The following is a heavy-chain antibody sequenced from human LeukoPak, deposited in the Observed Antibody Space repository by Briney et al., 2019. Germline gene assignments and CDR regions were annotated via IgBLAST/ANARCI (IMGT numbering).Heavy chain of an antibody. D-gene: IGHD3-22*01. V-gene: IGHV3-64*01. CDR1: GFTFSSYG. Sequence: QPGGSLRLSCAASGFTFSSYGMHWVRQAPGKGLEYVSAISSNGGSTYYANSVKGRFTISRDNSKNTLYLQMGSLRAEDMAVYYCARVRYYYDSSGYQRAYYFDYWGQGTLVTVSS. J-gene: IGHJ4*02. CDR2: ISSNGGST. CDR3: ARVRYYYDSSGYQRAYYFDY.